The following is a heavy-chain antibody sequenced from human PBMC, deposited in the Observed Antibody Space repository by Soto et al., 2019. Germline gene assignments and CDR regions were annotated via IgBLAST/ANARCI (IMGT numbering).Heavy chain of an antibody. CDR3: ARSQRLHTDSSASYYFDY. V-gene: IGHV4-59*01. D-gene: IGHD3-22*01. CDR1: GXCLSSYK. J-gene: IGHJ4*02. CDR2: IYYSGRT. Sequence: XTLCLPSTVCGXCLSSYKWSWIRQPPGKGMELSGYIYYSGRTNYNPSLKSRFTISVDTSKNQFSLKLSSVTAEDTAVYYCARSQRLHTDSSASYYFDYWGQGTLGTVSS.